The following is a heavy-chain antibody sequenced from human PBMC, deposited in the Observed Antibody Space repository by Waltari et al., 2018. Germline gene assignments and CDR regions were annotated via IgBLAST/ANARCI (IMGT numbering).Heavy chain of an antibody. CDR3: ARTGNLDY. J-gene: IGHJ4*02. CDR2: INQDGSEK. CDR1: VFTFNKYW. D-gene: IGHD1-1*01. V-gene: IGHV3-7*03. Sequence: DVQLVESGGGLVQPGGSLRLPCVGSVFTFNKYWMSWVRQAPGKRLEWVATINQDGSEKYYVDSVKGRFTFSRDNAKNSLTLQMNSLRAEDTAMYYCARTGNLDYWGQGSLVTVSS.